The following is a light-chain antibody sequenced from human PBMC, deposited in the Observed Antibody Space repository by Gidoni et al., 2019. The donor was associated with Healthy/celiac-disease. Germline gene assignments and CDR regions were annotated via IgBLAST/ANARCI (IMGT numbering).Light chain of an antibody. J-gene: IGKJ1*01. V-gene: IGKV3-20*01. CDR3: QQYGSSPRT. CDR1: QIVSSSY. CDR2: GAS. Sequence: EIVLTPSPGTLSLSPGERATLSCRASQIVSSSYLAWYQQNPGQAPRLLIYGASSRPTGIPDRFSGSGSGTDFTLTISRLEPDDFAVYYCQQYGSSPRTFGQGTKVEIK.